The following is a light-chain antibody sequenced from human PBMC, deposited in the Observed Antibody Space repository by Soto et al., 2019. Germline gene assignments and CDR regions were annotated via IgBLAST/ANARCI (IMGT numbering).Light chain of an antibody. V-gene: IGKV3-20*01. CDR2: AAS. CDR3: QQFGSSPGFT. Sequence: EIVMTQSPATLSVSPGETATLSCRASQSVSYNLAWYQQKPGQAPRLLIYAASSRATGIPDRFSGSGSGTDFTLTISRLEPEDFAVYYCQQFGSSPGFTFGPGTKVDIK. CDR1: QSVSYN. J-gene: IGKJ3*01.